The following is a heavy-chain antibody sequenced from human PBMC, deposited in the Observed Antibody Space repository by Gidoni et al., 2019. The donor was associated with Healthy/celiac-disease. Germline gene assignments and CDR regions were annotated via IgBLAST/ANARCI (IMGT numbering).Heavy chain of an antibody. V-gene: IGHV1-2*06. Sequence: QVQLVQSGAEVKKPGASVKVSCTPSGYTFTGYYMHWLRQAPGQGLEWMGRSNPNSGGTKYAQKFQGRVTMTRETSISTAYMELSRLRSDDTAVYYCARESPTSRGFDYWGQGTLVTVSS. CDR2: SNPNSGGT. CDR1: GYTFTGYY. J-gene: IGHJ4*02. CDR3: ARESPTSRGFDY.